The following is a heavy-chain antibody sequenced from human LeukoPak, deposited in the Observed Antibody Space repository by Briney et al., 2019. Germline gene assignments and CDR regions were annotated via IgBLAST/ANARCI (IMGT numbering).Heavy chain of an antibody. CDR1: GYTFTGYY. V-gene: IGHV1-2*02. D-gene: IGHD3-16*01. J-gene: IGHJ4*02. Sequence: ASVKVSCKASGYTFTGYYMHWVRQAPGQGLEWMGWINPNSGGTIYAQKFQGRVTMTRDTSISTAYMELSRLRSDDTAVYYCARVRYRLAETYIDYWGQGTLVTVSS. CDR3: ARVRYRLAETYIDY. CDR2: INPNSGGT.